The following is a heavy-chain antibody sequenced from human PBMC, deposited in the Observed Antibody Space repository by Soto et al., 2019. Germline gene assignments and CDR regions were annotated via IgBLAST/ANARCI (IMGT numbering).Heavy chain of an antibody. CDR3: AKDQWDFYWYFDL. V-gene: IGHV3-30*18. J-gene: IGHJ2*01. CDR1: GFTFSSYG. CDR2: ISYDGHNK. Sequence: QVQLVESGGGVVQPGRSLRLSCAASGFTFSSYGMHWVRQAPGKGLEWVAVISYDGHNKYYADSVKGRFTISRDNSKNTLYLQMNSLRAEDTAVYYCAKDQWDFYWYFDLWGRGTLVTVSS. D-gene: IGHD1-26*01.